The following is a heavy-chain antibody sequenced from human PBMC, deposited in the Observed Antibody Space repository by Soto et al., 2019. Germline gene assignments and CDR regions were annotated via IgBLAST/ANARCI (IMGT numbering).Heavy chain of an antibody. D-gene: IGHD3-3*01. CDR2: IDPSDSYT. CDR3: ARRSDFWSGYKAYGMDV. Sequence: GESLKISCKGSGYSFTSYWISWVRQMPGKGLEWMGRIDPSDSYTNYSPSFQGHVTISADKSISTAYLQWSSLKASDTAMYYCARRSDFWSGYKAYGMDVWGQGTTVTVSS. CDR1: GYSFTSYW. V-gene: IGHV5-10-1*01. J-gene: IGHJ6*02.